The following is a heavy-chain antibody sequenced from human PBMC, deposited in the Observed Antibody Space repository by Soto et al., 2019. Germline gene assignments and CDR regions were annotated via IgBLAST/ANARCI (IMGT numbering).Heavy chain of an antibody. Sequence: SVSNAWMNWVRQAPGKGLEWVGRIKSKTDGGTTDYAAPVKGRFTISRDDSKNTLYLQMNSLKTEDTAVYYCTTLTYYYDSSGYYYVDAFDIWGQRTMVTVSS. D-gene: IGHD3-22*01. CDR1: SVSNAW. V-gene: IGHV3-15*07. CDR3: TTLTYYYDSSGYYYVDAFDI. CDR2: IKSKTDGGTT. J-gene: IGHJ3*02.